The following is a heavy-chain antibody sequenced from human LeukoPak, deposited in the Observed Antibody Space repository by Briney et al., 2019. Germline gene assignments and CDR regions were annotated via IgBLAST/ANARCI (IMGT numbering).Heavy chain of an antibody. D-gene: IGHD2-15*01. CDR1: GGSFSGYY. V-gene: IGHV4-34*01. CDR3: ASTRAYCSGGSCYSPLSDY. J-gene: IGHJ4*02. CDR2: INHSGGT. Sequence: PSETLSLTCAVYGGSFSGYYWSWIRQPPGKGLERIGEINHSGGTNYNPSLKSRVTISVDTSKNQFSLKLSSVTAADTAVYYCASTRAYCSGGSCYSPLSDYWGQGTLVTVSS.